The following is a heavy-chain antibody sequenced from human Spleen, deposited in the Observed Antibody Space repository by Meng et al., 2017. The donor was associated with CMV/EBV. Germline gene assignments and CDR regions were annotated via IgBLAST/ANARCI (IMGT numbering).Heavy chain of an antibody. V-gene: IGHV3-48*03. J-gene: IGHJ4*02. D-gene: IGHD3-3*02. CDR3: ARTLHFRYYFDY. CDR1: GFTFDDYG. CDR2: ISSSGSTI. Sequence: GGSLRLSCAASGFTFDDYGMNWVRQAPGKGLEWVSYISSSGSTIYYADSVKGRFTISRDNAKNSLFLQMNSLRAEDTAVYYCARTLHFRYYFDYWGQGTLVTVSS.